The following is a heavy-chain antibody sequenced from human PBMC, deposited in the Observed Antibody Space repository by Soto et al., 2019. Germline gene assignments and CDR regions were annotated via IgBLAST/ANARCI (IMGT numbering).Heavy chain of an antibody. CDR2: IYTCGST. Sequence: TSGTLSVTCTVSGGCISSYYWSWIRQPAGKGLEWIGRIYTCGSTNYNPSLKSRVTMSVDTSKKKFSLKLSYVTAADKAVYYCARIGYSSSWYWGLEYYFDYCGQGTLVTVYS. D-gene: IGHD6-13*01. J-gene: IGHJ4*02. V-gene: IGHV4-4*07. CDR1: GGCISSYY. CDR3: ARIGYSSSWYWGLEYYFDY.